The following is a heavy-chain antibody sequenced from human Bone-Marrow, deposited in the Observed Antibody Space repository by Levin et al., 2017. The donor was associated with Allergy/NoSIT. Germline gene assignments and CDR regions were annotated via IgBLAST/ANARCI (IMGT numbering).Heavy chain of an antibody. J-gene: IGHJ5*02. CDR3: ARDKYYYGSGSYYPLNWFDP. D-gene: IGHD3-10*01. V-gene: IGHV4-30-2*01. CDR1: GGSISSGGYS. Sequence: SETLSLTCAVSGGSISSGGYSWSWIRQPPGKGLEWIGYIYHSGSTYYNPSLKSRVTISVDRSKNQFSLKLSSVTAADTAVYYCARDKYYYGSGSYYPLNWFDPWGQGTLVTVSS. CDR2: IYHSGST.